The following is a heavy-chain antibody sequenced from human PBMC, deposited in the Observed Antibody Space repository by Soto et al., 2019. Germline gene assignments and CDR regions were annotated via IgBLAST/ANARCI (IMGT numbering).Heavy chain of an antibody. J-gene: IGHJ4*02. CDR2: IRSKANNYAT. Sequence: EVQLVQSGGGLVQPGGSLKLSCAASGFTFSVSAMHWVRQASGKGLEWVGRIRSKANNYATEYAASVTGRFTISRDDSKNTAYLQMNSLKPQDTAVYYCTHDYSNYWGQGTLVTVSS. D-gene: IGHD4-4*01. CDR1: GFTFSVSA. CDR3: THDYSNY. V-gene: IGHV3-73*02.